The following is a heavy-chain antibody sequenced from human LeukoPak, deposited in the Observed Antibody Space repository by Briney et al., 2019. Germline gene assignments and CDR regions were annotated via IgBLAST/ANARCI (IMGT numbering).Heavy chain of an antibody. Sequence: PSETLSLTCTVSGGSISSYYWSWIRQPPGKGPEWIGYIYYSGSTNYNPSLKSRVTISVDTSKNQFSLKLSSVTAADTAVYYCTRDVPRSSGYPDNWGQGTLVTVSS. CDR2: IYYSGST. D-gene: IGHD3-22*01. CDR3: TRDVPRSSGYPDN. J-gene: IGHJ4*02. CDR1: GGSISSYY. V-gene: IGHV4-59*01.